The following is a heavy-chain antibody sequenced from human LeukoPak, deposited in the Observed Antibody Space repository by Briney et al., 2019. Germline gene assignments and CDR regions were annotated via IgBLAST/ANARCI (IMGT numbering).Heavy chain of an antibody. CDR1: GFTFSSYG. D-gene: IGHD3-22*01. CDR2: IWYDGSNK. V-gene: IGHV3-33*01. J-gene: IGHJ4*02. Sequence: GGSLRLSCAASGFTFSSYGMHWVRQAPGKGLEWVAVIWYDGSNKYYADSVKGRFTISRDNSKNTLYLQMNSLRAEDTAVYYCARNYYDSSGYYYGTDYWGQGTLVTVSS. CDR3: ARNYYDSSGYYYGTDY.